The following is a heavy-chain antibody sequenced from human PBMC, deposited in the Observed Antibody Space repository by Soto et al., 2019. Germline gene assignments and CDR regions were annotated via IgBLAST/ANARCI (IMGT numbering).Heavy chain of an antibody. CDR3: AKGGVGSTSNAFDI. Sequence: QVQLVESGGCVVQPGRSLRLSCAASGFTFRSYGMHWVRQAPAKGLEWVAVISYDGSNKYYADSVKGRFTSYRDNSKNTLYLQMNSLRAEDTAVYYCAKGGVGSTSNAFDIWGQGTMVTVSS. CDR1: GFTFRSYG. V-gene: IGHV3-30*18. CDR2: ISYDGSNK. D-gene: IGHD1-26*01. J-gene: IGHJ3*02.